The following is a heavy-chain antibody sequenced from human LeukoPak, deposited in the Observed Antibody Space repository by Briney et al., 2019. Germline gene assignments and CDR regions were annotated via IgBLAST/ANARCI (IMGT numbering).Heavy chain of an antibody. J-gene: IGHJ3*02. Sequence: GGSLRLSCAASGFTFSSYSMNWVRQAPGKGLEWVSSISSSSSYIYYADSVKGRFTISRDNAKNSLYLQMNSLRAEDTAVYYCARDRTTGAFDIWGQGTMVTVSS. CDR1: GFTFSSYS. V-gene: IGHV3-21*01. CDR3: ARDRTTGAFDI. CDR2: ISSSSSYI. D-gene: IGHD4-17*01.